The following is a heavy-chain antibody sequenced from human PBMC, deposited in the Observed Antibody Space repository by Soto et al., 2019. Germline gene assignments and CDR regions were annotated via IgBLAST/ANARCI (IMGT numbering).Heavy chain of an antibody. CDR1: GFSLRNSGVG. CDR3: SHLYSYDNYYFDY. Sequence: QITLKESGPTLVKPTQTLTLTCTFSGFSLRNSGVGVGWIRQPPGKALEWLALIYWDDDKRYSPSIKTTLTVTKDTSKKQVVRTMTNMYSVDTATYDCSHLYSYDNYYFDYWGQGTLVTVSS. CDR2: IYWDDDK. D-gene: IGHD5-18*01. J-gene: IGHJ4*02. V-gene: IGHV2-5*02.